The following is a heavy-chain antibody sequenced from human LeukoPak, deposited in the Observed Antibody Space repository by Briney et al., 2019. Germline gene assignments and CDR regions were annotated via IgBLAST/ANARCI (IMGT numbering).Heavy chain of an antibody. Sequence: PGGSLRLSCAASGFTFSDHYMIWLRQAPGKGLETISYISHNGETKYYADSVKGRLSISRDNAKSSLYLQMNSLRVEDTAVYYCARDRHGYFDYWGQGTLATVSS. CDR1: GFTFSDHY. CDR3: ARDRHGYFDY. CDR2: ISHNGETK. J-gene: IGHJ4*02. D-gene: IGHD6-13*01. V-gene: IGHV3-11*01.